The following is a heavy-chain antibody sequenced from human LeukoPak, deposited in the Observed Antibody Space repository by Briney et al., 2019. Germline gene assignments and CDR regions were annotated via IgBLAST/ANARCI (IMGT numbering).Heavy chain of an antibody. J-gene: IGHJ6*02. CDR1: GYTFTSYD. CDR2: MSPNSGNT. V-gene: IGHV1-8*01. CDR3: ARVGYCSSTSCYTALPGDYYYYYGMDV. D-gene: IGHD2-2*02. Sequence: ASVKVSCKASGYTFTSYDINWVRQATGQGLEWMGWMSPNSGNTGYAQKFQGRVTMTRNTSISTAYMELSSLRSEDTAVYYCARVGYCSSTSCYTALPGDYYYYYGMDVWGQGTTVTVSS.